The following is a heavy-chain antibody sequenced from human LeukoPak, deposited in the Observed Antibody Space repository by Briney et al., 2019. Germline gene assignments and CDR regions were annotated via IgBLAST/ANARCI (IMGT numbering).Heavy chain of an antibody. D-gene: IGHD2/OR15-2a*01. CDR2: IIPIFGTA. Sequence: GASVKVSCKASGGTFSSYAISWVRQAPGQGLEWMGGIIPIFGTANYAQKFQGRVTITTDESTSTAYMELSSLRSEDTAVYYCARGDEGEYDHGYFDYWGQGTLVTVSS. CDR3: ARGDEGEYDHGYFDY. J-gene: IGHJ4*02. CDR1: GGTFSSYA. V-gene: IGHV1-69*05.